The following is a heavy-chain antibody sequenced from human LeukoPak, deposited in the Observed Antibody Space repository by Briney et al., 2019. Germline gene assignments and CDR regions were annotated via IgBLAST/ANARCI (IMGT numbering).Heavy chain of an antibody. CDR1: GGSFSGYY. V-gene: IGHV4-34*01. D-gene: IGHD3-22*01. CDR2: INHSGST. J-gene: IGHJ5*02. CDR3: ARTNNYDSSGYPS. Sequence: SETLSLICAVYGGSFSGYYWSWIRQPPGKGLEWIGEINHSGSTNYNPSLKSRVTISVDTSKNQFSLKLSSVTAADTAVYYCARTNNYDSSGYPSWGQGTLVTVSS.